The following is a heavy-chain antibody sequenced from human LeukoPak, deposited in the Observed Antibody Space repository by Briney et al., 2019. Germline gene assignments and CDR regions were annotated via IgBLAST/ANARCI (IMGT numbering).Heavy chain of an antibody. CDR3: AKELRSISATTGFDY. CDR1: GFTFSNFH. J-gene: IGHJ4*02. D-gene: IGHD1-20*01. V-gene: IGHV3-23*01. Sequence: GGSLRLSCAASGFTFSNFHMTWVRQSPGKGLEWVSAISDSGGNTWYADSVKGRFTISRDNSKNTVYLQMNSLRAEDTAVYYCAKELRSISATTGFDYWGQGTLVAVSS. CDR2: ISDSGGNT.